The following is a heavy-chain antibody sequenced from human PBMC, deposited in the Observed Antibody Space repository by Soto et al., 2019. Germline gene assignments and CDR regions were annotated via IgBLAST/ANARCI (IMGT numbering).Heavy chain of an antibody. CDR1: GFTFSSHA. Sequence: QVQLEESGGGVVQPGRSLRLSCAASGFTFSSHAMHWVRQAPGKGLEWVAVISYDGSNKYYADSVKGRFTISRDNSKTTLHLQMDSLRPEDTAVYHCVRDRVVAGIGEVDYWGQGTLVTVSS. D-gene: IGHD6-19*01. CDR2: ISYDGSNK. V-gene: IGHV3-30-3*01. CDR3: VRDRVVAGIGEVDY. J-gene: IGHJ4*02.